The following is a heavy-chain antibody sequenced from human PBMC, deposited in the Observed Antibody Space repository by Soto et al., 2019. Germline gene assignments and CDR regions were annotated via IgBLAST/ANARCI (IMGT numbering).Heavy chain of an antibody. CDR3: ARIKWGLDYYSGMDV. CDR1: GYTFSDYF. D-gene: IGHD1-26*01. Sequence: QVQLVQSGAEVRKSGASVKVSCKASGYTFSDYFIQWLRQAPGQGLEWVAWINPKTAATNYAKKFQDRVTVTSATSFSTAYLELTRLRPDDTALYYCARIKWGLDYYSGMDVWGQGTAVSVSS. CDR2: INPKTAAT. J-gene: IGHJ6*02. V-gene: IGHV1-2*02.